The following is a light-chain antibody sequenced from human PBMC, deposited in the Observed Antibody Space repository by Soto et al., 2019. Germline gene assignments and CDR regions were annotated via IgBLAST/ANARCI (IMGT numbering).Light chain of an antibody. J-gene: IGKJ4*01. Sequence: EIVLTQSPGTLSLSPGEGATLSCRASQSVASTYLAWYRQKPGQAPRLLIYGASNRATGIPDRFSGSGSGTDFTLTISRLEPEDFAVYYCQQYGSSPLTFGGGTKVDI. V-gene: IGKV3-20*01. CDR1: QSVASTY. CDR3: QQYGSSPLT. CDR2: GAS.